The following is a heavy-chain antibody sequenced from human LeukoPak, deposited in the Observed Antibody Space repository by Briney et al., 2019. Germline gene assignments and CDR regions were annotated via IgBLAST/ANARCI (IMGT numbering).Heavy chain of an antibody. V-gene: IGHV4-30-4*01. CDR1: GGSISSGDYY. D-gene: IGHD3-10*01. J-gene: IGHJ6*02. CDR2: IYYSGST. CDR3: AREVINMVRGVLYYYGVDV. Sequence: SETLSLTCTVSGGSISSGDYYWSWIRQPPGKGLEWIGYIYYSGSTYCNPSLKSRVTISVDTSENKFSLKLTSVTAADTAVYYCAREVINMVRGVLYYYGVDVWGQGTTVTVSS.